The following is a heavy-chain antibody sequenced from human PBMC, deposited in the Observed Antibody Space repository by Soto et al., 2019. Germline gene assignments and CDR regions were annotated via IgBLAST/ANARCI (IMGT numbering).Heavy chain of an antibody. Sequence: QVQLVESGGGVVQPGRSLRLSCAASGFTFSSYGMHWVRQAPGKGLEWVAVIWYDGSNKYYADSVKGRFTISRDNSKNTLYLQMNSLRAEDAAVYYCARDRGAARLISEYFQHWGQGTLVTVSS. V-gene: IGHV3-33*01. D-gene: IGHD6-6*01. CDR3: ARDRGAARLISEYFQH. CDR1: GFTFSSYG. J-gene: IGHJ1*01. CDR2: IWYDGSNK.